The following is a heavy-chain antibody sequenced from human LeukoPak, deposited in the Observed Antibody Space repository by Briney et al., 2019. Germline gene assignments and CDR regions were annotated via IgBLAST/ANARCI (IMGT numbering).Heavy chain of an antibody. CDR2: ISGSGGST. J-gene: IGHJ4*02. CDR1: GFTFSSYD. CDR3: AKDLLRRAVYCSGGSCSVY. D-gene: IGHD2-15*01. V-gene: IGHV3-23*01. Sequence: GSLRLSCAASGFTFSSYDMHWVRQAPGKGLEWVSAISGSGGSTYYADSVKGRFTISRDNSKNTLYLQMNSLTDEDTAVYYCAKDLLRRAVYCSGGSCSVYWGQGTLVTVSS.